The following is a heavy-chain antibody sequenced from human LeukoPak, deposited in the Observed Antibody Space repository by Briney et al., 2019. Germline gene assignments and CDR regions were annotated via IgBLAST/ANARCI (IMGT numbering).Heavy chain of an antibody. CDR2: LNGDTT. CDR1: GFTFGDHG. Sequence: GGSLRLSCRTSGFTFGDHGMSWVRQAPGKGLEWVSALNGDTTYYAESVKGRFTVSRDNSKNTLYLQMNSLTAEDTAVYYCAREASGYSFADYWGQGTLVTVSS. J-gene: IGHJ4*02. V-gene: IGHV3-23*01. CDR3: AREASGYSFADY. D-gene: IGHD1-26*01.